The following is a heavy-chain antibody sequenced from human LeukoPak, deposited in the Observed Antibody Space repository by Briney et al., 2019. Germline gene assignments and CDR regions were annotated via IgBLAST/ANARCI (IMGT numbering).Heavy chain of an antibody. V-gene: IGHV7-4-1*02. CDR2: INTNTGNP. Sequence: ASVKVSCKASGYTFTSYAINWVRQAPGQGLEWMGWINTNTGNPTYAQGFTGRFVFSLDTSVSTAYLQISSLKAEDTAVYYCARETSGWPGYYGMGVWGQGTTVTVSS. J-gene: IGHJ6*02. CDR1: GYTFTSYA. D-gene: IGHD6-19*01. CDR3: ARETSGWPGYYGMGV.